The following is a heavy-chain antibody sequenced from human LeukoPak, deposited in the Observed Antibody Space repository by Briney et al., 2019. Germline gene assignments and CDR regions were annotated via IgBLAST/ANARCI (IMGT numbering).Heavy chain of an antibody. CDR2: ISAYNGNT. CDR1: GYTFGSYG. Sequence: GASVKVSCKASGYTFGSYGISWVRQAPGQGLEWMGWISAYNGNTNYAQKLQGRVTMTTDTSTTTAYMELRSLRSDDTAVYYCARGTNHYYDSSGYPNWFDPWGQGTLVTVSS. CDR3: ARGTNHYYDSSGYPNWFDP. J-gene: IGHJ5*02. V-gene: IGHV1-18*01. D-gene: IGHD3-22*01.